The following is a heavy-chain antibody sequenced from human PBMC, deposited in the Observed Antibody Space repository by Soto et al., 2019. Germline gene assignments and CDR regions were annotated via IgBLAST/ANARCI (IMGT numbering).Heavy chain of an antibody. D-gene: IGHD5-12*01. V-gene: IGHV4-4*07. J-gene: IGHJ6*02. CDR1: GGSISSYY. Sequence: SETLSRTCTVSGGSISSYYWSWIRQPAGKGLEWIGRIYTSGSTNYNPSLKSRVTMSVDTSKNQFSLKLSSVTAADTAVYYCARGRSAKSWLRSLPGYYYYYGMDVWGQGTTVTVSS. CDR3: ARGRSAKSWLRSLPGYYYYYGMDV. CDR2: IYTSGST.